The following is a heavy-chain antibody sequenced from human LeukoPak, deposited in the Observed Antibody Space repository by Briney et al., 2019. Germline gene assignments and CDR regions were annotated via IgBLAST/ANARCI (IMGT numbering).Heavy chain of an antibody. J-gene: IGHJ6*03. CDR1: GYTFTSYA. V-gene: IGHV1-2*02. Sequence: ASVKVSCKASGYTFTSYAMNWVRQAPGQGLEWMGWINPSSGGTNYPQNFQGRVTMTRDTSLSTAYMEVSGLRSDDTAVYYCARGVVAATFYYYMDVWGKGTTVTVSS. CDR2: INPSSGGT. D-gene: IGHD2-15*01. CDR3: ARGVVAATFYYYMDV.